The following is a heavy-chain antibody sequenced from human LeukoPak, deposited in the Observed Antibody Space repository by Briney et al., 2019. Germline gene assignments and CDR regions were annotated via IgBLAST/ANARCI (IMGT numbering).Heavy chain of an antibody. Sequence: MASETLSLTCAVYGGSFSGYYWSWIRQPPGKGLEWIGEINHSGSTNYNPSLKSRVAIPVDTSKNQFSLKLSSVTAADTAVYYCARVRRKRCSGGSCYSPYYYYYMDVWGKGTTVAVSS. CDR1: GGSFSGYY. V-gene: IGHV4-34*01. CDR2: INHSGST. J-gene: IGHJ6*03. CDR3: ARVRRKRCSGGSCYSPYYYYYMDV. D-gene: IGHD2-15*01.